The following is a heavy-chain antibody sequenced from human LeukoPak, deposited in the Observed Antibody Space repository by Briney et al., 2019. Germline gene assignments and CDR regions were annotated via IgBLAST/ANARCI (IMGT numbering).Heavy chain of an antibody. Sequence: PSEILSLTCTVSGGSIGTYYWTWIRQPPGKGLEWIGYIYYSGSTNYNPSLKSRVTISVDTSKNQFSLKLRSVTAADTAVYYCARAYCSGGSCYSSRGMFDPWGQGTLVTVSS. V-gene: IGHV4-59*01. D-gene: IGHD2-15*01. CDR3: ARAYCSGGSCYSSRGMFDP. CDR2: IYYSGST. CDR1: GGSIGTYY. J-gene: IGHJ5*02.